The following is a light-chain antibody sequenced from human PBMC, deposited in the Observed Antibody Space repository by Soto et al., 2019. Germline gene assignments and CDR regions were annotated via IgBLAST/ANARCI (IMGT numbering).Light chain of an antibody. V-gene: IGKV3-20*01. CDR1: QSVSSTY. J-gene: IGKJ1*01. Sequence: EIVLTQFPGTLSLSPGERATLSCRASQSVSSTYLAWYQQKPGQAPRLLIYGASNRATGIPDRFRGSGSGTDFTLTISSLEPEDFAVYYCQQYSSSPWTFGQGTKVEV. CDR2: GAS. CDR3: QQYSSSPWT.